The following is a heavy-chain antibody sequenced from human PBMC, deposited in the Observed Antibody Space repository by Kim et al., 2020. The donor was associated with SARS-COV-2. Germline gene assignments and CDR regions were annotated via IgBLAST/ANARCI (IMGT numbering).Heavy chain of an antibody. CDR3: AREDYINYAPLDY. CDR1: GFSFSDYS. D-gene: IGHD4-4*01. J-gene: IGHJ4*02. CDR2: ISNSSRSI. Sequence: GGSLRLSCGASGFSFSDYSMNWVRQAPGKGLEWLSYISNSSRSIFYADSGKGRFTVSRDNAKNTLYLQINTLRNKDTAKDYCAREDYINYAPLDYWGQGALVTVAS. V-gene: IGHV3-48*02.